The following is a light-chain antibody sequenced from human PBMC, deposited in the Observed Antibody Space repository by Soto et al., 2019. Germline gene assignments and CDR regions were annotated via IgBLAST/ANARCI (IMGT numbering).Light chain of an antibody. V-gene: IGKV3-20*01. CDR3: EQSGYSSWT. J-gene: IGKJ1*01. CDR2: DAS. CDR1: QSVRSNY. Sequence: EIVLTQSPGTLSLSPGERATLSCRASQSVRSNYLAWYQQKLGQAPRVLIYDASRRASGIPDRFSGSGSGKDFTITISRLEPEDFVVYYCEQSGYSSWTFGQGTRVEVK.